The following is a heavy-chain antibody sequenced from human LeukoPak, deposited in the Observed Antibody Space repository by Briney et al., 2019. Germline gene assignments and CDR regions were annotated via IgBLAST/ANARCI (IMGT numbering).Heavy chain of an antibody. V-gene: IGHV3-23*01. CDR1: GFIFSNYA. Sequence: LPGGSLRLSCAASGFIFSNYAMSWVRQAPGKGLEWVSGINNSGDRRFYADSVKGRFTISRDNSKNTLYLQMNSLRAEDTAVYYCARGWYNFDYSGQGIRVTVSS. D-gene: IGHD6-19*01. CDR3: ARGWYNFDY. CDR2: INNSGDRR. J-gene: IGHJ4*02.